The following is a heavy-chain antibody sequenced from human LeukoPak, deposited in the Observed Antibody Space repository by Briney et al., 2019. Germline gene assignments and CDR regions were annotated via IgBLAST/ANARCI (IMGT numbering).Heavy chain of an antibody. Sequence: SETLSLTCTVSGGSMSSSSYYWGWIRQPPGKGLEWIGEINHSGSTNYNPSPKSRVTISVDTSKNQFSLNLSSVTAADTAVYYCARRPGGTKSFDYWGQGTLVTVSS. J-gene: IGHJ4*02. CDR3: ARRPGGTKSFDY. CDR2: INHSGST. D-gene: IGHD3-16*01. V-gene: IGHV4-39*01. CDR1: GGSMSSSSYY.